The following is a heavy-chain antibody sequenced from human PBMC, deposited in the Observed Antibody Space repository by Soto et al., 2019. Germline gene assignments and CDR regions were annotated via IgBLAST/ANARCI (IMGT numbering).Heavy chain of an antibody. CDR3: ARGPPVHYDILTGENWFDP. Sequence: ASVKVSCKASGYTYTSYGISWGGQAPGQGLDWMGWISAYNGNTNYAQKLQGRVTMTTDTSTSTAYMELRSLRSDDTAVYYCARGPPVHYDILTGENWFDPWGQGTLVTVSS. V-gene: IGHV1-18*01. D-gene: IGHD3-9*01. CDR1: GYTYTSYG. J-gene: IGHJ5*02. CDR2: ISAYNGNT.